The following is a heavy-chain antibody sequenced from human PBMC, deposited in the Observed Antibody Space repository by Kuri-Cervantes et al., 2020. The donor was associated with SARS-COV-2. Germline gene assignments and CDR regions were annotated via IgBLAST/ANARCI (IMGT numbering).Heavy chain of an antibody. CDR1: GFTFSSYA. CDR2: ISGSGGST. V-gene: IGHV3-23*01. D-gene: IGHD2-2*02. CDR3: AKSPRATVVVPAAIS. Sequence: GESLKISCAASGFTFSSYAMSWVRQAPGKGLEWVSPISGSGGSTYYADSVKGRFTISRDNSKNTLYLQMNSLRAEDTAVYYCAKSPRATVVVPAAISWGQGTLVTVSS. J-gene: IGHJ5*02.